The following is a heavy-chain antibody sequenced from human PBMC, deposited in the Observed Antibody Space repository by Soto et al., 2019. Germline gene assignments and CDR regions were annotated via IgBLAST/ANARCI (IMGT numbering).Heavy chain of an antibody. V-gene: IGHV1-18*01. CDR2: ISAHSGNT. Sequence: QVHLVQYGAEVKKPGASVKVSCKASGYTFTSYGITWVRQAPGQGLEWMGWISAHSGNTDYAQKLQGRVIVTRDTSTSTAYMELRSLRSDDTAVYYCARGRYGDYWGQGALVTVSS. D-gene: IGHD1-1*01. J-gene: IGHJ4*02. CDR3: ARGRYGDY. CDR1: GYTFTSYG.